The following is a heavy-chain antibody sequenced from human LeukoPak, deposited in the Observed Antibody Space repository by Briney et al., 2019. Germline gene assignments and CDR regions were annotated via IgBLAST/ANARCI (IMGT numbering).Heavy chain of an antibody. V-gene: IGHV3-49*04. D-gene: IGHD3-3*01. CDR3: SRVAFWVQNNDFWSGYPDY. Sequence: GGSLRLSCTTSGFTFGDYAMTWVRQAPGKGLEWVGFIRNKAYGETTEYAASVKGRFTISRDDPKSIAYLQMNSLKTEDTAVYYCSRVAFWVQNNDFWSGYPDYWGQGTLVTVSS. CDR1: GFTFGDYA. J-gene: IGHJ4*02. CDR2: IRNKAYGETT.